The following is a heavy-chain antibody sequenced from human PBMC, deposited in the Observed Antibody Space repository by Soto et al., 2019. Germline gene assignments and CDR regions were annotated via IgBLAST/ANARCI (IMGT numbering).Heavy chain of an antibody. CDR3: ARGSWDDVSGHYYMDV. J-gene: IGHJ6*03. CDR2: TYYKSKWYY. D-gene: IGHD1-1*01. Sequence: PSQTLSLTCDISGDSVSSNSAGWSWIRQTPSRSLEWLGRTYYKSKWYYTYAASVKSRITVSPDTSKNQFSLQLTSVTPEDTAVYYCARGSWDDVSGHYYMDVWDKGTTVTVSS. V-gene: IGHV6-1*01. CDR1: GDSVSSNSAG.